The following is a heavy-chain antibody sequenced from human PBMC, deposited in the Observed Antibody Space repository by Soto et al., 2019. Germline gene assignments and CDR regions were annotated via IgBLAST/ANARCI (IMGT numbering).Heavy chain of an antibody. Sequence: ASVKVSCKASGYTFTSYDMHWVRQAPGQGLEWMGIINPSGGSTSYAQKFQGRVTMTRDTSTSTVYMELSSLRSEDTAVYYCAKDFYEHQLLLSFEYWGQGALVTVSS. D-gene: IGHD2-2*01. CDR3: AKDFYEHQLLLSFEY. CDR2: INPSGGST. CDR1: GYTFTSYD. J-gene: IGHJ4*02. V-gene: IGHV1-46*01.